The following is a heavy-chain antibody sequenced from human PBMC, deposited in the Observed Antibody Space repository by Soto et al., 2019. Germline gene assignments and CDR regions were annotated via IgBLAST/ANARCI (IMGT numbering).Heavy chain of an antibody. J-gene: IGHJ4*02. V-gene: IGHV3-15*07. CDR3: ATDGGR. CDR1: GFTFTDAW. Sequence: EVQLVESGGGLVKPGGSLRLSCAASGFTFTDAWMNWVRQAPGKGLEWVGRIKSKTAGGAIDYTTPVEGRVTISRDDSENTLYLQMNSLKTEATAVYYCATDGGRWGQGTLVTVSS. CDR2: IKSKTAGGAI.